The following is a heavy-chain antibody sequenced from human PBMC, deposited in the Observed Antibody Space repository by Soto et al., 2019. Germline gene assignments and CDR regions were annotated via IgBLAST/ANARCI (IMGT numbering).Heavy chain of an antibody. J-gene: IGHJ4*02. CDR3: ARDEHDSSGYYYDY. V-gene: IGHV3-23*04. CDR2: VSGSGDTT. D-gene: IGHD3-22*01. CDR1: GFTFSGYT. Sequence: EVQLVESGGGLVHPGGSLRLSCEASGFTFSGYTMSWVRQAPRKGLEGVPAVSGSGDTTYYADSVKGRFTISRDNSQNTLFLQMNSLKADDSAVYYCARDEHDSSGYYYDYWGQGTPVTVSS.